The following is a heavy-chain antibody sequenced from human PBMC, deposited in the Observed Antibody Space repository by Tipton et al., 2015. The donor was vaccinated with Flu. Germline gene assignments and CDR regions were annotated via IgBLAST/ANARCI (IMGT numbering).Heavy chain of an antibody. V-gene: IGHV3-13*01. Sequence: GSLRLSCAASGFTFSSYDMHWVRQATGKGLEWVSAIGSAGDTYYLDSVKGRFTISRDNIRNTLYLQMNSLRAEDTAIYYCARVIPEFVAGLSYWGQGTLVSVSS. D-gene: IGHD6-19*01. J-gene: IGHJ4*02. CDR1: GFTFSSYD. CDR2: IGSAGDT. CDR3: ARVIPEFVAGLSY.